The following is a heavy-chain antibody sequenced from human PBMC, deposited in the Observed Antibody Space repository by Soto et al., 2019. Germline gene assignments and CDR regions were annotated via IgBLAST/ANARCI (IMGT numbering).Heavy chain of an antibody. J-gene: IGHJ2*01. Sequence: QVQLVQSGAEVKKPGSSVQVSCKASGGTFSSYAISWVRQAPGQGLEWMGGIIPIFGTANYAQKLQGRVTIPADESTSTAYMELSSLRSEDTAVYYCARDGTVTAYWYFDLWGRGTLVTVSS. CDR3: ARDGTVTAYWYFDL. CDR2: IIPIFGTA. CDR1: GGTFSSYA. D-gene: IGHD4-17*01. V-gene: IGHV1-69*12.